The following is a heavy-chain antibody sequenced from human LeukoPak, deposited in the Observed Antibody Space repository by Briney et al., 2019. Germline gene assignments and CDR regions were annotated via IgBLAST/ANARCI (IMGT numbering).Heavy chain of an antibody. CDR3: ARDHCSGGSCFFDY. CDR1: GYTFTSYY. CDR2: ISAYNGNT. J-gene: IGHJ4*02. V-gene: IGHV1-18*04. D-gene: IGHD2-15*01. Sequence: GASVKVSCKASGYTFTSYYMHWVRQAPGQGLEWMGWISAYNGNTHYAEDFQGRVTLTTDTSTSTAYIDLRSLRSDDTAVYYCARDHCSGGSCFFDYWGQGTLVTVSS.